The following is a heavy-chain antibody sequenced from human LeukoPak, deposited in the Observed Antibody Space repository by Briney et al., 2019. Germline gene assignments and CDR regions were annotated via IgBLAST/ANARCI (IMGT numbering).Heavy chain of an antibody. D-gene: IGHD3-22*01. CDR3: ARDSLGYDSSGYYFRGFDY. Sequence: SVKVSCKASGGTFSSYAISWVRQAPGQGLEWMGRIIPIFGTANYAQKFQGRVTITTDESTSTAYMELSSLRSEDTAVYYCARDSLGYDSSGYYFRGFDYWAREPWSPSPQ. V-gene: IGHV1-69*05. CDR2: IIPIFGTA. CDR1: GGTFSSYA. J-gene: IGHJ4*02.